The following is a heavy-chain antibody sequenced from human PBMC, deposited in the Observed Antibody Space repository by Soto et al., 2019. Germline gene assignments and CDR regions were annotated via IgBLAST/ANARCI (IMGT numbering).Heavy chain of an antibody. V-gene: IGHV4-34*01. Sequence: SETLSLTCDIYAGSFSGSFWSWIRQSPEKGLEWIGEINDRGSTNYNPSLKGRATISVVTSKNQFSLNLDFVTAADTAVYYCATGRGRENYWGQGTLVTV. CDR3: ATGRGRENY. CDR1: AGSFSGSF. CDR2: INDRGST. D-gene: IGHD3-10*01. J-gene: IGHJ4*02.